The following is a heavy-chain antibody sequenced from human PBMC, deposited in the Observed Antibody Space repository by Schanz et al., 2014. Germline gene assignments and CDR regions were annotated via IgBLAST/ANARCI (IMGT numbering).Heavy chain of an antibody. V-gene: IGHV1-3*01. CDR2: INAANGNT. D-gene: IGHD5-12*01. CDR3: ARGGGPEDVFDI. CDR1: GYSFISHA. J-gene: IGHJ3*02. Sequence: QVQLVQSGAEVKKPGASVKVSCKASGYSFISHAIHWVRQAPGQRLEWMGWINAANGNTNYIQKLQGRVTMTTDTSTSTAYMELRSLRSEDTAVYYCARGGGPEDVFDIWGQGTILTVSS.